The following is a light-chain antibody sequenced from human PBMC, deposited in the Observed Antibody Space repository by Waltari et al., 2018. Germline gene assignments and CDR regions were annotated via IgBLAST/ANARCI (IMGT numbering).Light chain of an antibody. CDR1: SSDIGGYNS. J-gene: IGLJ2*01. CDR2: EVS. V-gene: IGLV2-14*01. Sequence: QSALTQPASVSGSPGQSITISCTGTSSDIGGYNSAPWYQHHPGKAPTLLIYEVSNRPSGVSDRFSGSKSGKTASLTISGLQAGDEAVYYCSSYTSLTTLVFGGGTKLTVL. CDR3: SSYTSLTTLV.